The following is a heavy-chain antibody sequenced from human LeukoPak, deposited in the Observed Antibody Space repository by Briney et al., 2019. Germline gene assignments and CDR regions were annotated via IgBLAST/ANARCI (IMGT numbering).Heavy chain of an antibody. CDR2: INPSDSST. Sequence: ASVKVSCKASGYTFTSYDINWVRQAAGQGLEWMGIINPSDSSTDYAQKFQGRLTMTTDMSTSTVYMELSSLRSEDTAAYYCALGDYYYYYYMDVWGKGTTVTVSS. J-gene: IGHJ6*03. CDR1: GYTFTSYD. CDR3: ALGDYYYYYYMDV. V-gene: IGHV1-46*01.